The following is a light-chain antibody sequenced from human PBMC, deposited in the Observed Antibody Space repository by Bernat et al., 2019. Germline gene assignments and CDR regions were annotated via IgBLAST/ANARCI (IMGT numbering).Light chain of an antibody. CDR3: QHYGSSTLVT. Sequence: EIVLTQSPGTLSLSPGERATLSCRASQSISSNYLAWYQQKPGQAPRLLIYGASSRATGIPDRFSGSGSGTHFTLTISILVPEDFAVFYCQHYGSSTLVTFGQGTRLDIK. V-gene: IGKV3-20*01. CDR1: QSISSNY. J-gene: IGKJ5*01. CDR2: GAS.